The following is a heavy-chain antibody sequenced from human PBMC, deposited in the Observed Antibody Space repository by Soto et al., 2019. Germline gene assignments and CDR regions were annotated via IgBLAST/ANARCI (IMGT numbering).Heavy chain of an antibody. V-gene: IGHV4-34*01. CDR3: ARGLRYFDWLFPAYYGMDV. CDR2: INHSGST. CDR1: GGSFSGYY. Sequence: SETLSLTCAVYGGSFSGYYWSWIRQPPGKGLEWIGEINHSGSTNYNPSLKSRVTISVDTSKNQFSLKLSSVTAADTAVYYCARGLRYFDWLFPAYYGMDVWGQGTTVTVS. J-gene: IGHJ6*02. D-gene: IGHD3-9*01.